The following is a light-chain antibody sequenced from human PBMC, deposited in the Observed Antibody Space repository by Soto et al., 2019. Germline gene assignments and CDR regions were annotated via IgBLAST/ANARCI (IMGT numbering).Light chain of an antibody. CDR2: GAS. V-gene: IGKV3-15*01. Sequence: EIVMTQSPATLSVSPGERATLSCRASQNVSSNLAWYQQKPGQAPRLLIYGASTRATGVPARFSGSRSGTEFTLTINSLQSEDFAIYYCQPYNNWPLTFGGGTKVDIK. J-gene: IGKJ4*01. CDR3: QPYNNWPLT. CDR1: QNVSSN.